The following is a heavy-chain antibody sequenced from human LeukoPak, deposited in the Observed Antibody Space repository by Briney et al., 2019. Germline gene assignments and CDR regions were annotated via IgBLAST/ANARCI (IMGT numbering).Heavy chain of an antibody. V-gene: IGHV3-72*01. Sequence: GGSLRLSCAASGFTFSSCGMSWLRQAPGKGLEWVGRTRNRANSYTTEYAASVKGRFTISRDDSKTSLYLQINSRKPEDTAVYYYTRGEDLDGLFAGFAYWGQGTLVTVSS. J-gene: IGHJ4*02. CDR3: TRGEDLDGLFAGFAY. D-gene: IGHD3-9*01. CDR2: TRNRANSYTT. CDR1: GFTFSSCG.